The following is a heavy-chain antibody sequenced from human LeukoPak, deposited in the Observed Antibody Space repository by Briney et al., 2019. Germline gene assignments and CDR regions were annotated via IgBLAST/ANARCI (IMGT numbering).Heavy chain of an antibody. J-gene: IGHJ4*02. CDR1: GFTFSSYW. CDR3: ARSGGYSSGWTIFDY. CDR2: INSDGSST. Sequence: GGSLRLSCAASGFTFSSYWMHWVRQAPGKGLVWVSRINSDGSSTSYADSVKGRFTISRDNAKNTLYLQMSSLRAEDTAVYYCARSGGYSSGWTIFDYWGQGTLVTVSS. V-gene: IGHV3-74*01. D-gene: IGHD6-19*01.